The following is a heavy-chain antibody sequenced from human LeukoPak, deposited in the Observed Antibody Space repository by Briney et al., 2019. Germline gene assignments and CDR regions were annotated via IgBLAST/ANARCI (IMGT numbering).Heavy chain of an antibody. D-gene: IGHD2-15*01. CDR3: ARGWLEAFDI. CDR2: IYSGGST. CDR1: GFIVSSNY. J-gene: IGHJ3*02. Sequence: GGSLRLSCAASGFIVSSNYMSWVRQAPWKGLEWVSVIYSGGSTYYADSVKGRFTISRDNSKNTLYLQMNSLRAEDTAVYYCARGWLEAFDIWGQGTMVTVSS. V-gene: IGHV3-66*01.